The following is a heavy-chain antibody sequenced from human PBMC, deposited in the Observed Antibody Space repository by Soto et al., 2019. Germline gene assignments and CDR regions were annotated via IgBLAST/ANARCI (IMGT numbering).Heavy chain of an antibody. CDR1: GFTFSSYA. V-gene: IGHV3-30-3*01. J-gene: IGHJ4*02. Sequence: QVQLVESGGGVVQPGRSLRLSCAASGFTFSSYAMHWVRQAPVKGLEWVAVISYDGSNKYYADSVKGRFTISRDNSKNTLYLQMNSLRAEDTAVYYCAREGIQLWLRFFDYWGQGTLVTVSS. CDR3: AREGIQLWLRFFDY. D-gene: IGHD5-18*01. CDR2: ISYDGSNK.